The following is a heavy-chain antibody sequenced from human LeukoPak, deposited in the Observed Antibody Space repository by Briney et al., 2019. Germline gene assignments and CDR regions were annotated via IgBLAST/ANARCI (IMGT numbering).Heavy chain of an antibody. D-gene: IGHD3-22*01. CDR1: GGSIRSSYYY. CDR2: IYDSGST. CDR3: ARGHSKGGYSDY. Sequence: SETLSLTCTVSGGSIRSSYYYWGWIRQPPGKGLEWIGSIYDSGSTYYNPSLKSRVTISVDTSKNQFSLKLNSVTAADTAVYYCARGHSKGGYSDYWGQGTLVTVSS. V-gene: IGHV4-39*01. J-gene: IGHJ4*02.